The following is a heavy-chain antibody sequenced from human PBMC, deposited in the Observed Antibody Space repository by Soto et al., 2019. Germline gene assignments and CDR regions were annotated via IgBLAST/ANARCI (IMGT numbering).Heavy chain of an antibody. J-gene: IGHJ3*02. CDR2: FDPEDGET. CDR1: GYTLTELS. V-gene: IGHV1-24*01. D-gene: IGHD6-19*01. Sequence: ASVPVSCTVSGYTLTELSMHWVRQAPGKGLEWMGGFDPEDGETIYAQKFQGRVTMTEDTSTDTAYMELSSLRSEDTAEYYCATSSGWRAFDIWGQGTMVTVSS. CDR3: ATSSGWRAFDI.